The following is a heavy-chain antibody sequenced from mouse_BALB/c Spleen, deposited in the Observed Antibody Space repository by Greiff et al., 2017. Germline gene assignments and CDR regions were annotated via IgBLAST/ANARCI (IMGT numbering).Heavy chain of an antibody. CDR1: GFTFSSFG. D-gene: IGHD4-1*01. CDR2: ISSGSSTI. CDR3: ATELTGPMDY. Sequence: EVHLVESGGGLVQPGGSRKLSCAASGFTFSSFGMHWVRQAPEKGLEWVAYISSGSSTIYYADTVKGRFTISRDNPENTLFLQMTNLRSEDTAMYDCATELTGPMDYWGQGTSVTVSS. V-gene: IGHV5-17*02. J-gene: IGHJ4*01.